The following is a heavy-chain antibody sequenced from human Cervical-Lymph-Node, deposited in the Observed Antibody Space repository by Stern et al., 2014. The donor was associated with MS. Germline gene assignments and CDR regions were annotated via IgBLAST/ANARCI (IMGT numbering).Heavy chain of an antibody. Sequence: QVQLVQSGAEVKKPGSSVNVSCQASGGSLSSSFAVPWVRQAPGQGLEWMGRIIPIIGLANYAQKFQTRLTITADKSTSTVYMELSSLTSEDTALYYCARGILTNRSASTLHNLFDPWGQGTLVTVSS. J-gene: IGHJ5*02. CDR2: IIPIIGLA. CDR1: GGSLSSSFA. D-gene: IGHD3-9*01. V-gene: IGHV1-69*04. CDR3: ARGILTNRSASTLHNLFDP.